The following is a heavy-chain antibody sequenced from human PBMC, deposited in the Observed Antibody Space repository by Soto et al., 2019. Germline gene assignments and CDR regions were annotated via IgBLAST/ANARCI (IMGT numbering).Heavy chain of an antibody. CDR1: GFTFSSYG. CDR2: ISYDGSNK. V-gene: IGHV3-30*18. D-gene: IGHD3-3*01. J-gene: IGHJ6*02. CDR3: AKEVWSGPMDV. Sequence: QVQLVESGGGVVQPGRSLRLSCAASGFTFSSYGMHWVRQAPGKGLEWVAVISYDGSNKNYADSVKGRFTISRDNSKNTQYLQMNCLRAEDTAVYYCAKEVWSGPMDVWGQGTTVTVSS.